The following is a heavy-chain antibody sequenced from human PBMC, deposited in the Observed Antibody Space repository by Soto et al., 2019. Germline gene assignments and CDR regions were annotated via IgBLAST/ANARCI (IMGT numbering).Heavy chain of an antibody. J-gene: IGHJ6*02. CDR1: GFTFSSYA. CDR3: AKDMDSSSWYDYYYYYGMDV. CDR2: ISGSGGST. D-gene: IGHD6-13*01. Sequence: SLRLSCAASGFTFSSYAMSWVRQAPGKGLEWVSAISGSGGSTYYADSVKGRFTISRDNSKNTLYLQMNSLRAEDTAVYYCAKDMDSSSWYDYYYYYGMDVWGQGTTVTVSS. V-gene: IGHV3-23*01.